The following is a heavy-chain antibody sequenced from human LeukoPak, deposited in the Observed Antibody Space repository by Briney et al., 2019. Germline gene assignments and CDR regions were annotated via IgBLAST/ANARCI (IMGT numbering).Heavy chain of an antibody. CDR2: ISSSSSTI. CDR3: ASRTSPPDY. V-gene: IGHV3-48*01. J-gene: IGHJ4*02. CDR1: GFTFSSYS. D-gene: IGHD2-2*01. Sequence: SGGSLTLSCAASGFTFSSYSMNWVRQAPGKGLEWVSYISSSSSTIYYADSVKGRLTISRDNDKNSLYLQMYSPRAEDTAVYCCASRTSPPDYWGQGTLVTVSS.